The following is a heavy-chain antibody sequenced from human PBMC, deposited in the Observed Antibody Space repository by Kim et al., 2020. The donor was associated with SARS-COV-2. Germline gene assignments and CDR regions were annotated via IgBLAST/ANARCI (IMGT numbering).Heavy chain of an antibody. D-gene: IGHD4-17*01. CDR1: GFTFSSYG. V-gene: IGHV3-30*18. CDR2: ISYDGSNK. J-gene: IGHJ6*02. Sequence: GGSLRLSCAASGFTFSSYGMHWVRQAPGKGLEWVAVISYDGSNKYYADSVKGRFTISRDNSKNTLYLQMNSLRAEDTAVYYCAKDFAYYGDYYYYYGMDVWGQGTTVTVSS. CDR3: AKDFAYYGDYYYYYGMDV.